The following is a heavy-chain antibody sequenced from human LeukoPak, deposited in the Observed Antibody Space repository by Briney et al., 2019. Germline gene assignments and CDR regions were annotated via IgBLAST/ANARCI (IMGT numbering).Heavy chain of an antibody. Sequence: SETLSLARAVYGGSLSYYYWSWIRQPPEKGLEWIGEINRSGSTNYNPSLKSRVSISVDTSKNQFSLKLSSVTAADTAVYYCARGGFYCGDDCYVDYWGQGTLVTVSS. D-gene: IGHD2-21*02. CDR1: GGSLSYYY. V-gene: IGHV4-34*01. CDR3: ARGGFYCGDDCYVDY. J-gene: IGHJ4*02. CDR2: INRSGST.